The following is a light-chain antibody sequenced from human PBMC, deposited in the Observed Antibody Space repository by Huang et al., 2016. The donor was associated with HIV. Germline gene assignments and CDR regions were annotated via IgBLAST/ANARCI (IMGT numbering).Light chain of an antibody. Sequence: EIVLTQSPATLSLSPGERATLSCKASQSVSSSLAWYQQKPGQAPRLLIYDTSNRATGIPARFSGSESGTDFTLTISSLEPEDFAVYYCQQYYSTPPYTFGQGTKLEIK. J-gene: IGKJ2*01. CDR2: DTS. CDR1: QSVSSS. CDR3: QQYYSTPPYT. V-gene: IGKV3-11*01.